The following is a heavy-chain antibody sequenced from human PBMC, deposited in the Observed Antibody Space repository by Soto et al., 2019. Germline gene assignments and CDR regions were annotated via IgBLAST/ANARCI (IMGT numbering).Heavy chain of an antibody. J-gene: IGHJ5*02. CDR2: INHSGST. D-gene: IGHD2-15*01. CDR1: GGSFSGYY. Sequence: SETLSLTCAVYGGSFSGYYWSWIRQPPGKGLEWIGEINHSGSTNYNPSLKSRVTISVDTSKNQFSLKLSSVTAADTAVYYCARSTRALGYCSGGSCQRSWFDPWGQGTLVTVSS. V-gene: IGHV4-34*01. CDR3: ARSTRALGYCSGGSCQRSWFDP.